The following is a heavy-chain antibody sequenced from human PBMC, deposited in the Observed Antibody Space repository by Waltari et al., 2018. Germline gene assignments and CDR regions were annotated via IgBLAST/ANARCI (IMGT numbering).Heavy chain of an antibody. CDR3: ARVGSSWRPFDY. V-gene: IGHV4-39*07. CDR1: GGSISSSSYY. J-gene: IGHJ4*02. CDR2: IYYSGST. D-gene: IGHD6-13*01. Sequence: QLQLQESGPGLVKPSETLSLTCTVSGGSISSSSYYWGWIRQPPGKGLEWIGSIYYSGSTYYNPSLKSRVTISVDTSKNQFSLKLSSVTAADTAVYYCARVGSSWRPFDYWGQGTLVTVSS.